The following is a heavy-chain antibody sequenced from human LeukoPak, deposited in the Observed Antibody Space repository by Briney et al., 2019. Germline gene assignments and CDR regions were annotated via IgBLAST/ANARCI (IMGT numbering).Heavy chain of an antibody. V-gene: IGHV3-74*01. Sequence: GGSLRLSCAASGFTFSSYWMHWVRQAPGKGLVWVSRINTDGSSTSYADSVKGRFTISRDNAKNTLYLQMNSLRAEDTAVYYCAREAYCGGDCYSVHDAFDIWGQGTMVTVSS. CDR2: INTDGSST. J-gene: IGHJ3*02. CDR1: GFTFSSYW. CDR3: AREAYCGGDCYSVHDAFDI. D-gene: IGHD2-21*01.